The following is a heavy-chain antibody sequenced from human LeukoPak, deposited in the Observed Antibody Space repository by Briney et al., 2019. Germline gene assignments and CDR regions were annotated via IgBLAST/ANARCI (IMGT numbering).Heavy chain of an antibody. V-gene: IGHV1-46*01. J-gene: IGHJ4*02. CDR3: VRFWRRYYCDGSGYYDY. Sequence: ASVKLSCKASGYIFTNYYIHGVRQAPGQGLECMGVMNPSGGTTSYAQKFQGRVTMPRDTSTTTGSMELSSLRSGDSGMYSCVRFWRRYYCDGSGYYDYWGQGTLVTVSS. CDR2: MNPSGGTT. D-gene: IGHD3-22*01. CDR1: GYIFTNYY.